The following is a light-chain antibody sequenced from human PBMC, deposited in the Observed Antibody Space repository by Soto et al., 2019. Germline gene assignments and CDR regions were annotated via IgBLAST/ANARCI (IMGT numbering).Light chain of an antibody. Sequence: DIQVTQSPPTLSASVGDRVTITCRASQTISTWMAWYQQKPGKAPKLLVYDASTLQSGVASRFSGSGSGTDFTLTISSLQPDDFATYYCQQCNSYPWTFGQGTKVDIK. J-gene: IGKJ1*01. CDR1: QTISTW. CDR3: QQCNSYPWT. CDR2: DAS. V-gene: IGKV1-5*01.